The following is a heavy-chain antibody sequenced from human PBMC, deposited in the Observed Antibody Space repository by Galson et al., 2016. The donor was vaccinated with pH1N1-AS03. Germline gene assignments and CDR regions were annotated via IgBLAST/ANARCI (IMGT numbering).Heavy chain of an antibody. CDR1: GFTFSDYY. V-gene: IGHV3-11*01. J-gene: IGHJ4*02. CDR3: ARSSYDILTNPLY. Sequence: SLRLSCAASGFTFSDYYMSWIRQTPGKGLEWVSYISGSGATIYYADSVKGRFSISRDSAKNSLFLQMNSLRVEDTAVYYGARSSYDILTNPLYWGQGVPVTVSS. CDR2: ISGSGATI. D-gene: IGHD3-9*01.